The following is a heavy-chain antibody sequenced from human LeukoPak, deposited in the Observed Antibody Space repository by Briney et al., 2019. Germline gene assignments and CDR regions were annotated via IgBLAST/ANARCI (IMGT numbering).Heavy chain of an antibody. J-gene: IGHJ4*02. CDR1: GFTVSSNY. Sequence: GGSLRLSCAASGFTVSSNYMGWVRQAPGKGLEWVSVIYSGGSTYYAGSVKGRFTISRDNSKNMLYLQMNSLRAEDTAVYYCARNLYYYDSSGYYYYWGQGTLVTVSS. CDR2: IYSGGST. V-gene: IGHV3-66*01. D-gene: IGHD3-22*01. CDR3: ARNLYYYDSSGYYYY.